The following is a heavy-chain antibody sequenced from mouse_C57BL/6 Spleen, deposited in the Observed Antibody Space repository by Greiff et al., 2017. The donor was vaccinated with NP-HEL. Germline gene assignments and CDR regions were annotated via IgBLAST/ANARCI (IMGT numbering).Heavy chain of an antibody. V-gene: IGHV1-59*01. Sequence: QVQLQQPGAELVRPGTSVKLSCKASGYTFTSYWMHWVKQRPGQGLEWIGVIDPSDSYTNYNQKFKGKATLTVDTSSSTAYMQLSSLTSEDSAVYYCARKGNYGSRYDGWGQGTTLTVSS. D-gene: IGHD1-1*01. J-gene: IGHJ2*01. CDR3: ARKGNYGSRYDG. CDR2: IDPSDSYT. CDR1: GYTFTSYW.